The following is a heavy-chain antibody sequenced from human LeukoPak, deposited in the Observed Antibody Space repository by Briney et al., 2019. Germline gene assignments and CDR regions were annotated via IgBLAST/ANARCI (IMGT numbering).Heavy chain of an antibody. J-gene: IGHJ4*02. V-gene: IGHV4-39*01. CDR2: IYSSGTT. CDR3: ARRYGYDTDY. Sequence: TPSETLSLTCTVSGVSISSSTYYWGWIRQPPGKGLEWIGSIYSSGTTYYNPSLESRVTISVDTSKNQFSLKLSSVTAADTAVYYCARRYGYDTDYWGQGTLVTVSS. D-gene: IGHD3-22*01. CDR1: GVSISSSTYY.